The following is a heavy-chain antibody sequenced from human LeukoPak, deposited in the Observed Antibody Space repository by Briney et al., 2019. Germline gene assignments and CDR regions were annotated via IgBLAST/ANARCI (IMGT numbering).Heavy chain of an antibody. J-gene: IGHJ4*02. CDR3: ARASSWIHLWSL. CDR1: GFIFSTNY. Sequence: GGSLRLSCTASGFIFSTNYMSWVRQAPGKGLEWVSLINSGGATYYADSVKGRFTISRDNSKNTVDFQLNSLRAEDTAVYYCARASSWIHLWSLWGQGTLVTVSS. D-gene: IGHD5-18*01. CDR2: INSGGAT. V-gene: IGHV3-66*01.